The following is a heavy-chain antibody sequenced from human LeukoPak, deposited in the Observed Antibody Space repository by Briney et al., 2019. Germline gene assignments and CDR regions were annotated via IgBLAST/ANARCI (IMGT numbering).Heavy chain of an antibody. J-gene: IGHJ5*02. Sequence: NPSETLSLTCAVSGGSFSGYYWSWIRQSPEKGLEWIGEINHSGSTDYNPSLKSRVTISVDTSKNQFSLKLSSVTAADTAVYYCARHLYDFWSGYPRGWFDPWGQGTLVTVSS. CDR1: GGSFSGYY. V-gene: IGHV4-34*01. CDR3: ARHLYDFWSGYPRGWFDP. D-gene: IGHD3-3*01. CDR2: INHSGST.